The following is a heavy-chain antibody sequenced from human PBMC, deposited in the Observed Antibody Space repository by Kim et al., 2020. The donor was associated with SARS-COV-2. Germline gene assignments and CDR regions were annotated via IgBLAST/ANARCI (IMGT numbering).Heavy chain of an antibody. CDR1: GYTFTSYD. V-gene: IGHV1-8*01. J-gene: IGHJ4*02. CDR3: ARAPMVRGVMVGLRY. D-gene: IGHD3-10*01. Sequence: ASVTVSCKASGYTFTSYDINWVRQATGQGLEWMGWMNPNSGNTGYAQKFQGRVTMTRNTSISTAYMELSSLRSEDTAVYYCARAPMVRGVMVGLRYWGQGTLVTVSS. CDR2: MNPNSGNT.